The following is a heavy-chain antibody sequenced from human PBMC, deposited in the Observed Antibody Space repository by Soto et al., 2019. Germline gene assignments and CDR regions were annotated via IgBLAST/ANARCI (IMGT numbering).Heavy chain of an antibody. V-gene: IGHV3-30*18. J-gene: IGHJ4*02. CDR2: IACNGKLQ. CDR1: GLTLSHDG. D-gene: IGHD3-10*01. CDR3: VKEADYCVSSKYDM. Sequence: QGLLVESGGRVVQPGGSLRLSCTASGLTLSHDGMHRVRQVSGKGLEWLAVIACNGKLQFYGDSAQGRFTISRDNPKNTVYLEMNGLRPDDTALYYCVKEADYCVSSKYDMWGRGTLVTVSS.